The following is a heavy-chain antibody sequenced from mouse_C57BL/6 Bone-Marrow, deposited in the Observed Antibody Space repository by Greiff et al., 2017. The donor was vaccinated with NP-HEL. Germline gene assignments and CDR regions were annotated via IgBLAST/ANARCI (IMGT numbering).Heavy chain of an antibody. CDR1: GYTFTSYW. CDR3: ARWLEAY. Sequence: VQLQQPGAELVKPGASVKMSCKASGYTFTSYWITWVKQRPGQGLEWIGDIYPGSGSTNYNEKFKSKATLTVDTSSSTAYMQLSTRTSEGSAVYYCARWLEAYGGQGTLVTVSA. V-gene: IGHV1-55*01. D-gene: IGHD2-2*01. J-gene: IGHJ3*01. CDR2: IYPGSGST.